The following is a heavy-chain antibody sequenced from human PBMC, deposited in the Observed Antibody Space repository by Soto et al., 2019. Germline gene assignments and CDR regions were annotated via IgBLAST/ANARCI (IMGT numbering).Heavy chain of an antibody. CDR1: GYTFTSYG. V-gene: IGHV1-18*01. Sequence: ASVKVSCKASGYTFTSYGISWVRQAPGQGLEWMGWISAYNGNTNYAQKLQGRVTMTTDTSTSTAYMELRSLRSDDTAVYYCSREDSSSWEYAFDIWGQGTMVTVS. CDR3: SREDSSSWEYAFDI. CDR2: ISAYNGNT. D-gene: IGHD6-13*01. J-gene: IGHJ3*02.